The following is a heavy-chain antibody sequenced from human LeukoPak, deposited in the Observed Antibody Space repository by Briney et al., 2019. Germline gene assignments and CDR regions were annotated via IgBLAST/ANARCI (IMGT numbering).Heavy chain of an antibody. J-gene: IGHJ4*02. Sequence: PGGCLRLSCAASGFTFSNYAMSWVRRAPGKGLEWVSVISGSGDSTNYPDSVKGRFTISRDNSKNTLYLQMNTLRAEDTAVYYCAKGDAEQQLIRSFDYWGQGTLVTVSS. CDR2: ISGSGDST. CDR3: AKGDAEQQLIRSFDY. CDR1: GFTFSNYA. V-gene: IGHV3-23*01. D-gene: IGHD6-13*01.